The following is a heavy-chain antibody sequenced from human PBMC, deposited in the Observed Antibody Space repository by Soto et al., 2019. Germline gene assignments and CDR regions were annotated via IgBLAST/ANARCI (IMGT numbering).Heavy chain of an antibody. CDR2: ISAYNGNT. D-gene: IGHD4-17*01. J-gene: IGHJ4*02. CDR1: GYTFTSYD. V-gene: IGHV1-18*01. Sequence: ASVKVSCKASGYTFTSYDINWVRQATGQGLEWMGWISAYNGNTNYAQKLQGRVTMTTDTSTSTAYMELRSLRSDDTAVYYCARERGLGERGDYWGQGTLVTVSS. CDR3: ARERGLGERGDY.